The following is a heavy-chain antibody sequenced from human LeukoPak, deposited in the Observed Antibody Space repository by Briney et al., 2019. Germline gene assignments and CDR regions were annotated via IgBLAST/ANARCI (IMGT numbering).Heavy chain of an antibody. Sequence: GESLKISCEASGFSFTNYWIGWVRQMPGKGLEWVSSIGGSSTSLYYADSLKGRFTISRDNAKNSLYLQLNSLRAEDTAVYYCARESGGDLGEAFDIWGQGTMVTVSS. CDR1: GFSFTNYW. V-gene: IGHV3-21*01. D-gene: IGHD1-26*01. CDR3: ARESGGDLGEAFDI. J-gene: IGHJ3*02. CDR2: IGGSSTSL.